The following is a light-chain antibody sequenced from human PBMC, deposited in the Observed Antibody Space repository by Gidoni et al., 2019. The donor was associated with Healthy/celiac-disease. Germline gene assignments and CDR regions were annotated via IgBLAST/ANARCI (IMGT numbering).Light chain of an antibody. CDR3: QQYNNWPPGVMYT. V-gene: IGKV3-15*01. CDR2: GAS. Sequence: EIVMTPSPATLSVSPGERATLSCRASQSVSSNLAWYQQKPGQAPRLLIYGASTRATGIPARFSGSGSGTEFTLTISSLQSEDFAVYYCQQYNNWPPGVMYTFGQGTKLEIK. CDR1: QSVSSN. J-gene: IGKJ2*01.